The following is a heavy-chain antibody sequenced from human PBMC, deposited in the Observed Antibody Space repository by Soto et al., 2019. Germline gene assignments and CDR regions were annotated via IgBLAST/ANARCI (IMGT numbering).Heavy chain of an antibody. J-gene: IGHJ5*02. CDR3: ARLYLSGQRYSSAWDRNWFDP. V-gene: IGHV4-30-4*01. CDR2: IYYSGNT. Sequence: SETLSLTCTVSGGSISNENYYWNWIRQPPGKGLEWIGYIYYSGNTYYNPSLQSRLTISVDTSKNQFSLKLSSVTAADTAVYYCARLYLSGQRYSSAWDRNWFDPWGQGTLVIGSS. D-gene: IGHD6-25*01. CDR1: GGSISNENYY.